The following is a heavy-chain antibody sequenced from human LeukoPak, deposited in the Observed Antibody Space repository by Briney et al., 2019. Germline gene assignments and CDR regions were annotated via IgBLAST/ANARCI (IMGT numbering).Heavy chain of an antibody. J-gene: IGHJ4*02. CDR1: GGTFSSYA. CDR2: IIPIFGTA. D-gene: IGHD6-19*01. Sequence: SVKVSCKASGGTFSSYAISWVRQAPGQGLEWMGGIIPIFGTANYAQKFQGRVTITADESTSTAYMELSSLRSEDTAVYYCAREAVAGILFDYWGQGTLVTVSS. V-gene: IGHV1-69*13. CDR3: AREAVAGILFDY.